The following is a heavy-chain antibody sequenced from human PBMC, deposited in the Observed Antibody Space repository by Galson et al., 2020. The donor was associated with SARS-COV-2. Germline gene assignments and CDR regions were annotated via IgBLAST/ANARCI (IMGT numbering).Heavy chain of an antibody. CDR3: ARGGWYYDSSGSRPPYYYYYMDV. Sequence: ASVKVSCKASGGTFSSYAISWVRQAPGQGLEWMGGIIPIFGTANYAQKFQGRVTITTDESTSTAYMELSSLRSEDTAVYYCARGGWYYDSSGSRPPYYYYYMDVWGKGTTVTVSS. J-gene: IGHJ6*03. CDR2: IIPIFGTA. CDR1: GGTFSSYA. D-gene: IGHD3-22*01. V-gene: IGHV1-69*05.